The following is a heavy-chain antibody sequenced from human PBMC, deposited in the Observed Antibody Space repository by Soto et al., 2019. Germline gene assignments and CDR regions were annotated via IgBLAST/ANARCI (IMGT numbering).Heavy chain of an antibody. CDR2: TYYRSKWYN. V-gene: IGHV6-1*01. J-gene: IGHJ6*02. D-gene: IGHD6-19*01. CDR3: ARDERLIAVAGMYAMDV. Sequence: SQTLSLTCAISGDSVSSNSAAWNWIRQSPSRGLEWLGRTYYRSKWYNDYAVSVKSRITINPDTSKNQFSLQLNSVTPEDTAVYYCARDERLIAVAGMYAMDVWGQGTTVTVSS. CDR1: GDSVSSNSAA.